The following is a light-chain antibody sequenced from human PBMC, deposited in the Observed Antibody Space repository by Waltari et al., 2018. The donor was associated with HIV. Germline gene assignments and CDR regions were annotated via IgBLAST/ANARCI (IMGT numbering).Light chain of an antibody. J-gene: IGLJ2*01. CDR1: NIGRQY. CDR2: RDN. Sequence: SYDLTQPLSVSVALGQTATITCGGNNIGRQYVCWYQQRPGQAPVLIIYRDNTRPPGIPERFSGSNSGNTATLTIRRAQAGDEADYYCQVRVSNSVVFGGGTNLTVL. V-gene: IGLV3-9*01. CDR3: QVRVSNSVV.